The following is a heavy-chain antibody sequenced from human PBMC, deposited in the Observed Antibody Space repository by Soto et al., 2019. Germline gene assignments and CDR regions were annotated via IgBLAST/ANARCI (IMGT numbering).Heavy chain of an antibody. D-gene: IGHD2-2*03. CDR1: GVSFNSYG. CDR3: AWMKMARLDH. Sequence: QVQLQQSGAEVKRPGSSVKVSCKASGVSFNSYGFAWVRQAPGQGLEWLGKITPALHLTNYAQSFQGGVTIPAGTSTSTIYLELSSRTTKDTAVYYCAWMKMARLDHWGQGTLVTVSS. V-gene: IGHV1-69*09. CDR2: ITPALHLT. J-gene: IGHJ4*02.